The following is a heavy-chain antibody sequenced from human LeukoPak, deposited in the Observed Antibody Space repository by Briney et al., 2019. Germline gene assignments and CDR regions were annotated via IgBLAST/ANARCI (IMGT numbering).Heavy chain of an antibody. CDR2: ISSSSSTT. CDR1: GFIFSSYS. CDR3: ARSLHTAMALFDY. V-gene: IGHV3-48*01. D-gene: IGHD5-18*01. Sequence: GGSLRLSCAASGFIFSSYSMNWVRQAPGKGLEWVSYISSSSSTTYYADSVKGRFTISRDNSKNTLYLQMNSLRAEDTAVYYCARSLHTAMALFDYWGQGTLVTVSS. J-gene: IGHJ4*02.